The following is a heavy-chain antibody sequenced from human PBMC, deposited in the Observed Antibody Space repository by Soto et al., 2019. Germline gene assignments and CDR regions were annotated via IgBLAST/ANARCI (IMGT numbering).Heavy chain of an antibody. CDR1: GFTFSSYG. CDR2: ISGYGDNT. V-gene: IGHV3-23*01. J-gene: IGHJ6*02. D-gene: IGHD3-16*01. Sequence: PGGSLRLSCAASGFTFSSYGMHWVRQAPGKGLEWVSGISGYGDNTYYADAVKGRFAISRDNSKNTLYLQLNDLRAEDTAVYYCANGGRGEASYFYYGLDVWGQGTTVTVSS. CDR3: ANGGRGEASYFYYGLDV.